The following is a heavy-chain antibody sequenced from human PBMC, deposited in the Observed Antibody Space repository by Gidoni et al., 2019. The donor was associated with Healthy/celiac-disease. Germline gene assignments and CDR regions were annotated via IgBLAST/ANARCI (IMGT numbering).Heavy chain of an antibody. V-gene: IGHV3-9*01. CDR2: ISWNSGSI. J-gene: IGHJ3*02. CDR3: ARRGVIITNDAFDI. CDR1: GFTFADYA. D-gene: IGHD3-10*01. Sequence: EVQLVESGGGLVQPGRSLRLSCAASGFTFADYAMHWVRQAPGTGLEWFSGISWNSGSIGYADSVKGRFTISRDNAKTSLYLQMNSLRAEDTALYYCARRGVIITNDAFDIWGQGTMVTVSS.